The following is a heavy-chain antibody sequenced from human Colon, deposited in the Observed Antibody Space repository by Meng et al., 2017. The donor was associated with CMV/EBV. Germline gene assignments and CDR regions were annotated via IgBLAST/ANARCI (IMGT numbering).Heavy chain of an antibody. CDR3: AKSYYALWSGYLSTFDF. CDR2: IKLSTGGT. V-gene: IGHV1-2*02. D-gene: IGHD3-3*01. CDR1: GYTFIDHD. J-gene: IGHJ4*02. Sequence: ASVKVSCKASGYTFIDHDIHWVRQAPGQGLEWVGWIKLSTGGTNYAQKFLGRVTMTTDTSINTAYMELTRLTSDDTAVYFCAKSYYALWSGYLSTFDFWGQGTLVTVSS.